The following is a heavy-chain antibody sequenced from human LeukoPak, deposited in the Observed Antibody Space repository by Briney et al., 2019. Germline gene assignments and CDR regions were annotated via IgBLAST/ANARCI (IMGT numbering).Heavy chain of an antibody. J-gene: IGHJ4*02. CDR2: IYYSGST. CDR3: ARAEPPSGSYFQPDFDY. Sequence: SETLSLTCTVSGGSISSSSYYWGWIRQPPGKGLEWIGSIYYSGSTYYNPSLKSRVTISVDTSKNQFSLKLSFVTAADTAVYYCARAEPPSGSYFQPDFDYWGQGTLVTVSS. V-gene: IGHV4-39*01. D-gene: IGHD1-26*01. CDR1: GGSISSSSYY.